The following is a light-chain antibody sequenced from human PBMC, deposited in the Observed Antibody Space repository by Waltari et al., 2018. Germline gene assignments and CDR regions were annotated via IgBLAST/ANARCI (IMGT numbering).Light chain of an antibody. Sequence: DIQMTQSPSTLSASVGDRVTITCRASQSISSWLAWYQQKPGRAPKLLIYEASTLDSGVPSRFSGSGSGTEFTLTISSLQPDDFATYYCQYYASALTFGGGTKVEVK. CDR1: QSISSW. J-gene: IGKJ4*01. CDR3: QYYASALT. V-gene: IGKV1-5*03. CDR2: EAS.